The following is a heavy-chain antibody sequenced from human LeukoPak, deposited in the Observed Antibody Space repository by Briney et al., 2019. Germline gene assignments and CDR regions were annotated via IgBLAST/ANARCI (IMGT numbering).Heavy chain of an antibody. J-gene: IGHJ3*02. CDR3: ARHVETITGTPIDAFDI. D-gene: IGHD1/OR15-1a*01. V-gene: IGHV4-59*08. CDR2: TLLSGST. CDR1: GRSLSTNY. Sequence: SSECLSLTCTLAGRSLSTNYWSWIRQSPGKGLEWIGYTLLSGSTNHNPSLKSRVTISVDTSKNQFPLKLSSVTAADTAVYYCARHVETITGTPIDAFDIWGQGTMVTVSS.